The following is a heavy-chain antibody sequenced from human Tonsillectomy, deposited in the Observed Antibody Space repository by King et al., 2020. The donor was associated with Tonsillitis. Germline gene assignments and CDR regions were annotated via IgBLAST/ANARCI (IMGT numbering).Heavy chain of an antibody. CDR3: ARRVGVVGGMDV. CDR2: IYYSGST. J-gene: IGHJ6*02. Sequence: QLQLHESGPGLVKPSETLSLTCSVSGGSISTISHHWGWIRQPPGKGLEWIGSIYYSGSTYYNPSLRSRVTISVDTSKNQFSLNLTSVTAADTAVYYCARRVGVVGGMDVWGQGTTVTVSS. CDR1: GGSISTISHH. D-gene: IGHD2-15*01. V-gene: IGHV4-39*01.